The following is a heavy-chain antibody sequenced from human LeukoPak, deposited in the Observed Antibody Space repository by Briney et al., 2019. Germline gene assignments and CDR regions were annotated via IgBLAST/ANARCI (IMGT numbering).Heavy chain of an antibody. CDR3: ARGGTGTDHYYYGMDV. J-gene: IGHJ6*02. D-gene: IGHD1-7*01. Sequence: GGSLRLSCAASGFTFSSYWMHWVRQAPGKGLVWVSRIKSDGGSTSYADSVKGRFTISRDNAKNTLYLQMNSLRAEDTAVYYCARGGTGTDHYYYGMDVWGQGTTVTVSS. V-gene: IGHV3-74*01. CDR2: IKSDGGST. CDR1: GFTFSSYW.